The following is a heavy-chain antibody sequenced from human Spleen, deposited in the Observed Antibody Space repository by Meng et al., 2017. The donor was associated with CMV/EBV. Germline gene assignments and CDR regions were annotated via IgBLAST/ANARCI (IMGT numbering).Heavy chain of an antibody. Sequence: GESLKISCAASGFSFRSYEMKWVRQAPGKGLEWVSYISRSGCTVDNADSVKGRFTISRDNAKNSLYLQMNSLRVEDTGIYYCVREHHSAFDIWGQGTMVTVSS. J-gene: IGHJ3*02. CDR3: VREHHSAFDI. V-gene: IGHV3-48*03. CDR2: ISRSGCTV. CDR1: GFSFRSYE.